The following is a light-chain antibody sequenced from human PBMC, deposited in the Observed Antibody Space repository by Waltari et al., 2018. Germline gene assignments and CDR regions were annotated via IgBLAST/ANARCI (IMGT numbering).Light chain of an antibody. CDR3: CSYAGSPTFVI. CDR2: EVN. V-gene: IGLV2-23*02. CDR1: SSDVGGYNL. J-gene: IGLJ2*01. Sequence: QSALTQPASVSGSPGQSITLSCPGTSSDVGGYNLASGYHQRPGKAPRPMIYEVNKRPSGVSNRFSGSKSGNTASLTISGLQAEDEADYYCCSYAGSPTFVIFGGGSKLTVL.